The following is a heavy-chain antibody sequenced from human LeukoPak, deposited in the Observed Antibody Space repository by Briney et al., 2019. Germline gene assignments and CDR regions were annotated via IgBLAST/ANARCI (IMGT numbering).Heavy chain of an antibody. J-gene: IGHJ6*03. CDR2: ITYSSSDT. Sequence: GGSLRLSCAASGFTFSSYNMNWVRQAPGKELEWVSSITYSSSDTYYADSVKGRFTISRDNADNSLYLQMDNLRAEDTAVYYCARDSYSGNYYAYYYYYMDVWGKGTTVTVSS. CDR3: ARDSYSGNYYAYYYYYMDV. CDR1: GFTFSSYN. V-gene: IGHV3-21*01. D-gene: IGHD1-26*01.